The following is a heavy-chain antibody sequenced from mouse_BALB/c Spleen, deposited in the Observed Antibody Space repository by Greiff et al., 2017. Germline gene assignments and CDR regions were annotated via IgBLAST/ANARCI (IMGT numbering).Heavy chain of an antibody. J-gene: IGHJ2*01. V-gene: IGHV5-12-1*01. CDR2: ISSGGGST. Sequence: EVKLMESGGGLVKPGGSLKLSCAASGFAFSSYDLSWVRQTPEKRLEWVAYISSGGGSTYYPDTVKGRFTISRDNAKKTLYLQLSSLKSEDTAMYCCARQDGYYFDYWGQGTTLTVSS. D-gene: IGHD2-3*01. CDR3: ARQDGYYFDY. CDR1: GFAFSSYD.